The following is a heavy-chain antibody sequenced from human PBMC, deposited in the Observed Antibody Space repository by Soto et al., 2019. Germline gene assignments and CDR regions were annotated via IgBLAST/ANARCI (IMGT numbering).Heavy chain of an antibody. V-gene: IGHV4-39*02. CDR1: GDSITSNSYF. D-gene: IGHD1-26*01. J-gene: IGHJ4*02. Sequence: SETLSLTCTVSGDSITSNSYFWAWIRQPPGKGLEWIGSIYYSGTTYYNPSLKSRVTISVDRSKNQFSLNLSSVTAEDTAVYYCVRDDIGLGIDYWGLGTLVTVSS. CDR2: IYYSGTT. CDR3: VRDDIGLGIDY.